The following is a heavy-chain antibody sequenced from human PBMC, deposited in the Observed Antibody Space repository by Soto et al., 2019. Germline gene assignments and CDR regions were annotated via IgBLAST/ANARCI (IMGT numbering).Heavy chain of an antibody. D-gene: IGHD2-15*01. J-gene: IGHJ4*02. CDR3: ASHHARGRTIAGGAEC. Sequence: PSETLSLTCALYGGCFSGYNCSWIRQPPGKGLEWIGEINHTGNTNYNPSPKSRARISVDTCKGQLFLNLCSVPAADTAMYYCASHHARGRTIAGGAECWGQGTLV. V-gene: IGHV4-34*01. CDR2: INHTGNT. CDR1: GGCFSGYN.